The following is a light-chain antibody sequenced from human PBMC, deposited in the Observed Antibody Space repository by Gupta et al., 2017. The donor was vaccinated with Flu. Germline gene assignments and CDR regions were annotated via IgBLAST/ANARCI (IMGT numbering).Light chain of an antibody. CDR2: GAS. J-gene: IGKJ4*01. CDR1: QDINKW. V-gene: IGKV1-12*01. CDR3: QQENSFPIA. Sequence: DIQMTQSPSSVSASVGDTVTITCRASQDINKWLAWYQQKPGKAPKLLIYGASTVKSGAPSRFSGSGSGTDFSLTITSQQPEDFANYYCQQENSFPIAFGRGTMVEIK.